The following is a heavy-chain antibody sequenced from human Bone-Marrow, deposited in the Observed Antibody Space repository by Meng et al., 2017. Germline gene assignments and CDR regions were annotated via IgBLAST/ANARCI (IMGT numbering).Heavy chain of an antibody. D-gene: IGHD6-19*01. J-gene: IGHJ2*01. V-gene: IGHV4-59*01. CDR2: IYYSRST. Sequence: GSLRLSCTVSGGSISSYYWSWIRQPPGKGLEWIGNIYYSRSTNYNPSLKSRVTISVDTSKNQFSLKLSAVTAADTAVYYCARASGWYVLGYFDLWGRGTLVTVSS. CDR3: ARASGWYVLGYFDL. CDR1: GGSISSYY.